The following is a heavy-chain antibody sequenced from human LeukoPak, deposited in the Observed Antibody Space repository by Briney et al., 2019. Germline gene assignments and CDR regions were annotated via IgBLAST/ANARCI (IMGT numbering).Heavy chain of an antibody. CDR2: ISYDGSNK. V-gene: IGHV3-30*03. CDR1: GFTFSSYG. D-gene: IGHD3-10*01. J-gene: IGHJ4*02. Sequence: GGSLRLSCAASGFTFSSYGMHWVRQAPGKGLEWVAVISYDGSNKYYADSVKGRFTISRDNSKNTLYLQMNSLRAEDTAVYYCARDSGYYYGSGTPYWGQGTLVTVSS. CDR3: ARDSGYYYGSGTPY.